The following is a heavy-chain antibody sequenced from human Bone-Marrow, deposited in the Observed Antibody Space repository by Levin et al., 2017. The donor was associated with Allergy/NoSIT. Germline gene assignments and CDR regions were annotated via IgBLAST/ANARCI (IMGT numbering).Heavy chain of an antibody. CDR2: LDGSSGKT. Sequence: GESLKISCRISGFIFADYAMSWVRRAPGRGLEWVSSLDGSSGKTLYADSVKGRFTISRDNSKNTFSLQMNNLRAEDTGIYYCARDRVVVVGLFQSWGQGTQVTVSS. J-gene: IGHJ5*02. CDR3: ARDRVVVVGLFQS. CDR1: GFIFADYA. V-gene: IGHV3-23*01. D-gene: IGHD2-15*01.